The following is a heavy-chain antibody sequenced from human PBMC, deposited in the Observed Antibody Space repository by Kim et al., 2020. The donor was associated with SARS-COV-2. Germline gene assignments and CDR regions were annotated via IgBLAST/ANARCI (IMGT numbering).Heavy chain of an antibody. J-gene: IGHJ4*02. Sequence: STYYADSVKGRFTISRDNSKNTLYLQMNSLRAEDTAVYYCANRNSGIFDYWGQGTLVTVSS. D-gene: IGHD1-26*01. V-gene: IGHV3-23*01. CDR3: ANRNSGIFDY. CDR2: ST.